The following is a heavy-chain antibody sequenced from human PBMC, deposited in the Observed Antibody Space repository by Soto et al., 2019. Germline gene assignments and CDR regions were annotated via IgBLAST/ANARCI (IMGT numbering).Heavy chain of an antibody. Sequence: QLQLQESGSGLVKPSQTLSLTCAVSGGSISSGGYSWSWIRQPPGKGLEWIGYIYHSGSTYYNPSLKSRVTISVDRSKNQVSLKLSSVTAADTAVYYCAREGYYYDSSGYFASYGMDVWGQGTTVTVSS. CDR1: GGSISSGGYS. J-gene: IGHJ6*02. CDR3: AREGYYYDSSGYFASYGMDV. V-gene: IGHV4-30-2*01. CDR2: IYHSGST. D-gene: IGHD3-22*01.